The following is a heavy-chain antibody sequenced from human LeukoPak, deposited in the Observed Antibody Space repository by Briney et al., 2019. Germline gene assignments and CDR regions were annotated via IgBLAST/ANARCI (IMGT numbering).Heavy chain of an antibody. Sequence: GGSLRLSCVASGFTFGKYWMSWVRQAPGKGLEWVANIKLDGSEKNYVDSVKGRFTISRDNTKNSLYLQMNSLRVEDTAVFYCARDQYDTWSQRGNFDSWGQGTLVIVSS. CDR2: IKLDGSEK. D-gene: IGHD3-3*01. V-gene: IGHV3-7*03. J-gene: IGHJ4*02. CDR3: ARDQYDTWSQRGNFDS. CDR1: GFTFGKYW.